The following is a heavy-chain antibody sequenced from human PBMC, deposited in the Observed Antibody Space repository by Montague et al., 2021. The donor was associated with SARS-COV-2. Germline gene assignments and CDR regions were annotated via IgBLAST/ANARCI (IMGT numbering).Heavy chain of an antibody. J-gene: IGHJ3*02. Sequence: SETLSLTCTVSGGSISSYYWSWIRQPPGKGLEWIGHIYYSGSTNYNPSLKSRVTISVDTSKNQFSLKLSSVTAADTAVYYCARLGHEYSYAQSAFDIWGQGTMVTVSS. V-gene: IGHV4-59*08. D-gene: IGHD5-18*01. CDR3: ARLGHEYSYAQSAFDI. CDR2: IYYSGST. CDR1: GGSISSYY.